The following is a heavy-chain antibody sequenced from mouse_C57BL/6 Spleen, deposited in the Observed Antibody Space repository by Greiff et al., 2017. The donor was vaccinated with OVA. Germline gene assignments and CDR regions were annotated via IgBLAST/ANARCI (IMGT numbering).Heavy chain of an antibody. CDR2: ISSGSSTI. Sequence: EVKLVESGGGLVKPGGSLKLSCAASGFTFSDYGMHWVRQAPEKGLEWVAYISSGSSTIYYADTVKGRFTISRDNAKNTLFLQMTSLRSEDTAMYYCAVVATGYFDYWGQGTTLTVSS. J-gene: IGHJ2*01. CDR3: AVVATGYFDY. D-gene: IGHD1-1*01. CDR1: GFTFSDYG. V-gene: IGHV5-17*01.